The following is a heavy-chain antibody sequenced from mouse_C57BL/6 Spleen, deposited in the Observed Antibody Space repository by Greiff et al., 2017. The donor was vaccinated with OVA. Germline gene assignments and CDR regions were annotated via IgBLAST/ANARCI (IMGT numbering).Heavy chain of an antibody. D-gene: IGHD2-4*01. CDR1: GFTFSSYA. J-gene: IGHJ4*01. CDR2: ISSGGDYI. V-gene: IGHV5-9-1*02. CDR3: TRDDYGYAMDY. Sequence: EVKLVESGEGLVKPGGSLKLSCAASGFTFSSYAMSWVRQTPEKRLEWVAYISSGGDYIYYADTVKGRVTISRDNARNTLYLQMSSLKSEDTAMYYCTRDDYGYAMDYWGQGTSVTVSS.